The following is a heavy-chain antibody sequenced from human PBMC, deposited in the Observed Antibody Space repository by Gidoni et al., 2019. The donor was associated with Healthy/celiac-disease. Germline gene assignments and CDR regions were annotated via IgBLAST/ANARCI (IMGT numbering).Heavy chain of an antibody. V-gene: IGHV3-23*01. D-gene: IGHD3-9*01. CDR2: ISGSGGST. CDR1: GFTFSSYA. Sequence: EVQLLESGGGLVQPGGSLRLSCAASGFTFSSYAMSWVRQAPGKGLEWVSAISGSGGSTYYADSVKGRFTISRDNSKNTLYLQMNSLRAEDTAVYYCASNDILTGYMAGIWGQGTMVTVSS. CDR3: ASNDILTGYMAGI. J-gene: IGHJ3*02.